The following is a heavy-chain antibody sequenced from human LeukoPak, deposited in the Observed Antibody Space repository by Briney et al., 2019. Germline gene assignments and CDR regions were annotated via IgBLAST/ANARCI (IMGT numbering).Heavy chain of an antibody. Sequence: GSSVKVSCKASGGTFSSYAISWVRQAPGHGLEWMGGIIPIFGTANYAQKFQGRVTITADESTSTAYMELSSLRSEDTAVYYCARAIQLWSPFDYWGQGTLVTVSS. V-gene: IGHV1-69*01. CDR3: ARAIQLWSPFDY. CDR1: GGTFSSYA. D-gene: IGHD5-18*01. J-gene: IGHJ4*02. CDR2: IIPIFGTA.